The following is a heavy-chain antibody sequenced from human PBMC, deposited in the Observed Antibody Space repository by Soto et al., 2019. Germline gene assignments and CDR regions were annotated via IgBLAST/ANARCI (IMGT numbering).Heavy chain of an antibody. J-gene: IGHJ5*02. V-gene: IGHV1-3*01. Sequence: ASVKVSCTASGYTFTSYAMHWVRQAPGQRLEWMGWINAGNGNTKYSQKFQGRVTITRDTSASTAYMELSSLRSEDTAVYYCARDMGSSSWSPFDPWGQGTLVTVSS. CDR2: INAGNGNT. CDR3: ARDMGSSSWSPFDP. D-gene: IGHD6-13*01. CDR1: GYTFTSYA.